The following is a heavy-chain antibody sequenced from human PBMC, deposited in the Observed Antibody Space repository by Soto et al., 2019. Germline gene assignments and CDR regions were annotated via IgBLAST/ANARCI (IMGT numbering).Heavy chain of an antibody. CDR3: ARDYDILTGYNLDY. CDR1: GFTFSSYA. D-gene: IGHD3-9*01. Sequence: PGGSLRLSCAASGFTFSSYAMHWVRQAPGKGLEWVAVISYDGSNKYYADSVKGRFTISRDNSKNTLYLQMNSLRAEDTAVYYCARDYDILTGYNLDYWGQGTLVTVSS. J-gene: IGHJ4*02. V-gene: IGHV3-30-3*01. CDR2: ISYDGSNK.